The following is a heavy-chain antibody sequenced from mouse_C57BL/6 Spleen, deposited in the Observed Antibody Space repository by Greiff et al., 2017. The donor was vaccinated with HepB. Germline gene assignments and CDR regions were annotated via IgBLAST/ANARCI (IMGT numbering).Heavy chain of an antibody. CDR3: ARSRITTVVATGDYFDY. V-gene: IGHV1-39*01. Sequence: EVQLQQSGPELVKPGASVKISCKASGYSFTDYNMNWVKQSNGKSLEWIGVINPNYGTTSYNQKFKGKATLTVDQSSSTAYMQLNSLTSEDSAVYYCARSRITTVVATGDYFDYWGQGTTLTVSS. CDR1: GYSFTDYN. CDR2: INPNYGTT. J-gene: IGHJ2*01. D-gene: IGHD1-1*01.